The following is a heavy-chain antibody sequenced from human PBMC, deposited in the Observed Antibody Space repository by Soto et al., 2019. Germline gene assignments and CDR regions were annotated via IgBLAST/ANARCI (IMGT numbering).Heavy chain of an antibody. CDR3: ARAPGRYCSSTSCYGYYYMDV. CDR1: GGSISSSSYY. V-gene: IGHV4-39*07. Sequence: PSETLSLTCTVSGGSISSSSYYWGWIRQPPGKGLEWIGSIYYSGSTYYNPSLKSRVTISVDTSKNQFSLKLSSVTAADTAVYYCARAPGRYCSSTSCYGYYYMDVWGKGTTVTVSS. J-gene: IGHJ6*03. D-gene: IGHD2-2*01. CDR2: IYYSGST.